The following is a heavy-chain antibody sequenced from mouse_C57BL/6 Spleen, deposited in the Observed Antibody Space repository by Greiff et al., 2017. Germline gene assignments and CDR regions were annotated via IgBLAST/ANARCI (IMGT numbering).Heavy chain of an antibody. V-gene: IGHV5-4*01. Sequence: EVQGVESGGGLVKPGVSLKLSCAASGFTFSSYAMSWVRQTPEKRLEWVATISDGGSYTYYPDNVKGRFTISRDNAKNNLYLQMSHLKSEDTAMYYCAGNYQYAMDYWGQGTSVTVSS. CDR3: AGNYQYAMDY. D-gene: IGHD2-1*01. CDR2: ISDGGSYT. J-gene: IGHJ4*01. CDR1: GFTFSSYA.